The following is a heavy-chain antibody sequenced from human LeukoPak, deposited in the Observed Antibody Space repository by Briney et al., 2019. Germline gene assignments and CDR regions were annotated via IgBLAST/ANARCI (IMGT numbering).Heavy chain of an antibody. CDR3: ARSWRREMAFYY. Sequence: GGSLRLSCAASGFTFSSYAMHWLRQAPGKGLEWGAVISYDGSNKYYTDSVKGRFTISRDNSKNTLYLQMNSLRAEDTAVYYCARSWRREMAFYYWGQGTLVTVSS. CDR1: GFTFSSYA. V-gene: IGHV3-30-3*01. D-gene: IGHD5-24*01. J-gene: IGHJ4*02. CDR2: ISYDGSNK.